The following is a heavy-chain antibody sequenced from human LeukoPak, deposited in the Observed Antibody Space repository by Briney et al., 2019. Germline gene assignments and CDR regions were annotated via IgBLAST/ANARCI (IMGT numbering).Heavy chain of an antibody. CDR1: GFTFSSYA. J-gene: IGHJ4*02. CDR3: AKQSYDQKGYYFDY. Sequence: PGGSLRLSCAASGFTFSSYAMSWVRQAPGKGLEWVSVISGSGSSTYYAASVKGRFTISRDNSKNTLYLQMNSLRAEDTAVYYCAKQSYDQKGYYFDYWGQGTLVTVSS. D-gene: IGHD3-10*01. V-gene: IGHV3-23*01. CDR2: ISGSGSST.